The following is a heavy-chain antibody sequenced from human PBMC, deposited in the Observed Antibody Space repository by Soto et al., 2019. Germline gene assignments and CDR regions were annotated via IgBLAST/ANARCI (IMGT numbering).Heavy chain of an antibody. Sequence: GALRLSCAASGFTFSSYSMNWVRQAPGKGLEWVSSISSSSYIYYADSVKGRFTISRDNAKNSLYLQMNSLRAEDTAVYYCARAHSPGYYYDSSGYYHDAFDIWGQGTMVTVSS. CDR3: ARAHSPGYYYDSSGYYHDAFDI. D-gene: IGHD3-22*01. CDR1: GFTFSSYS. CDR2: ISSSSYI. J-gene: IGHJ3*02. V-gene: IGHV3-21*01.